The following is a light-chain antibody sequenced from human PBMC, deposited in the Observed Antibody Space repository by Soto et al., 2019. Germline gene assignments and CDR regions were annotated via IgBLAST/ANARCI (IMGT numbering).Light chain of an antibody. V-gene: IGLV1-40*01. Sequence: QSVLTQPPSVSGAPGQRVPISCTGSSSNIGAGYDVHWYQQLPGTAPKLLIYGNSNRPSGVPDRFSDSKSGTSASLAITGLQAEDEADYYCQSYDRSLSGSLFGGGTKLTVL. CDR2: GNS. J-gene: IGLJ2*01. CDR1: SSNIGAGYD. CDR3: QSYDRSLSGSL.